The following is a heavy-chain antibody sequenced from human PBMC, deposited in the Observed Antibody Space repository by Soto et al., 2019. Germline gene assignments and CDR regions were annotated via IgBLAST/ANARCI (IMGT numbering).Heavy chain of an antibody. J-gene: IGHJ6*02. Sequence: SETLSLTCTVSGGSISSSIYYWVWIRQPPGKGLEWIGSIYYSGSTYYNPSLKSRVTISVDTSKNQFSLKLSSVTAADTAVYYCTLRFLEWLPNYGMDVWGQGTTVTVSS. D-gene: IGHD3-3*01. CDR3: TLRFLEWLPNYGMDV. CDR1: GGSISSSIYY. V-gene: IGHV4-39*01. CDR2: IYYSGST.